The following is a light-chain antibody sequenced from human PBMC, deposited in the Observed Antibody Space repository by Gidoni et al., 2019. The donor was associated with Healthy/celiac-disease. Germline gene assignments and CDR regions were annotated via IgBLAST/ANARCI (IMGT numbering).Light chain of an antibody. J-gene: IGKJ2*01. CDR3: PPYNNWPMYT. Sequence: EIVMTQSPATLSVSPGERATLSCRASQSVSSNLAWYQQKPGQAPRLLIYGASTRATGIPARFSGSGSGTEFTLTIRSLQSEDFAVYYCPPYNNWPMYTFGQGTKLEIK. CDR1: QSVSSN. V-gene: IGKV3-15*01. CDR2: GAS.